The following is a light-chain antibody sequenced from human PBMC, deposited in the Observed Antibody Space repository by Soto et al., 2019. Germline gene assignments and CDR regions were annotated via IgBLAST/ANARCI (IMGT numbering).Light chain of an antibody. J-gene: IGKJ1*01. CDR3: QQYGSSPWT. CDR1: QGIGDY. Sequence: DIQMTQSPSSLSASVGDRVTITCRASQGIGDYLAWYQQKPGKVPKPLIYAASTLQSGVPSRFSGSRSGTDFTLTISRLEPEDFAVYYCQQYGSSPWTFGQGTKVEIK. V-gene: IGKV1-27*01. CDR2: AAS.